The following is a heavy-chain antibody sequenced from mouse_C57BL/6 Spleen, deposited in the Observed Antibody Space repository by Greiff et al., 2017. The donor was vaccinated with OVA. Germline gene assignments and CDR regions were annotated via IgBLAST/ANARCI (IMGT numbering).Heavy chain of an antibody. Sequence: QVQLKQPGAELVMPGASVKLSCKASGYTFTSYWMHWVKQRPGQGLEWIGEIDPSDSYTNYNQKFKGKSTLTVDKSSSTAYMQLSSLTSEDSAVYYCARRGTGTENAMDYWGQGTSVTVSS. CDR3: ARRGTGTENAMDY. J-gene: IGHJ4*01. CDR1: GYTFTSYW. V-gene: IGHV1-69*01. CDR2: IDPSDSYT. D-gene: IGHD4-1*01.